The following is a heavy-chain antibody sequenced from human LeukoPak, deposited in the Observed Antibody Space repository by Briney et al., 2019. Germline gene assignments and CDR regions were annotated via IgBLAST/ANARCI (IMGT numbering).Heavy chain of an antibody. Sequence: PGGSLRLSCEASGFTFSSFGMHWVRQAPGTGLEWVAVISYDGSNKHYADSLKGRFTISRDNSKNTLFLQVNSLRAEDTAVYYCARDLHYYFDTSGYSDYWGQGTLVTVSS. J-gene: IGHJ4*02. CDR2: ISYDGSNK. CDR3: ARDLHYYFDTSGYSDY. D-gene: IGHD3-22*01. CDR1: GFTFSSFG. V-gene: IGHV3-30*17.